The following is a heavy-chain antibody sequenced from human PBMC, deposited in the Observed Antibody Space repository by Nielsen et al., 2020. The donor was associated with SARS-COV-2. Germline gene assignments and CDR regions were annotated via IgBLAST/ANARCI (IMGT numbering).Heavy chain of an antibody. J-gene: IGHJ4*02. CDR1: GFTFSSYS. Sequence: GGSLRLSCAASGFTFSSYSMNWVRQAPGKGLEWVSYISSSSSTIYYADSVKGRFTISRDNSKNTLYLQMNSLRAEDTAVYYCAKDQQKAGYYGSGSYYFWGQGTLVTVSS. V-gene: IGHV3-48*01. CDR2: ISSSSSTI. CDR3: AKDQQKAGYYGSGSYYF. D-gene: IGHD3-10*01.